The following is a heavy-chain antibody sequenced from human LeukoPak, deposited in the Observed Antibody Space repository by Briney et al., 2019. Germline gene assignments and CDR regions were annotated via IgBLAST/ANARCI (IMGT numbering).Heavy chain of an antibody. V-gene: IGHV3-20*04. Sequence: GGSLRLSCAASGFTFDDYGMSWVRQAPGKGLEWVSGINWNGGSTGYADSVKGRFTISRDNAKNSLYLQMNSLRAEDTALYYCARVYRYYYDSSGYSEEGYFDYWGQGTLVTVSS. D-gene: IGHD3-22*01. CDR3: ARVYRYYYDSSGYSEEGYFDY. CDR2: INWNGGST. CDR1: GFTFDDYG. J-gene: IGHJ4*02.